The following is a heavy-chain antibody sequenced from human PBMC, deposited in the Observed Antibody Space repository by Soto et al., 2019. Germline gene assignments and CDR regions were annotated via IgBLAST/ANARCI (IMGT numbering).Heavy chain of an antibody. CDR3: TKGSRDASMTYFDY. J-gene: IGHJ4*02. CDR1: GFTFSNYA. V-gene: IGHV3-23*01. CDR2: ISGSGGNS. Sequence: PGGSLRLSCAASGFTFSNYAMSWVRQAPGKGPEWVSGISGSGGNSYYADSVRGRFTVSRDNSKNRLDLQMNSLRAEDTAIYYCTKGSRDASMTYFDYWGQGTLVTVSS. D-gene: IGHD3-22*01.